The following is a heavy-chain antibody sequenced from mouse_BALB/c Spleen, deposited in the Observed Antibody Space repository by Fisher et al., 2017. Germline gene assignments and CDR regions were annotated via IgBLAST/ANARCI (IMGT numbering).Heavy chain of an antibody. D-gene: IGHD2-3*01. Sequence: KFKGKATFTVDTSSSTAYMQFNSLTSEDSAVYYCARIYDGYYEGAMDYWGQGTSVTVSS. J-gene: IGHJ4*01. CDR3: ARIYDGYYEGAMDY. V-gene: IGHV1S34*01.